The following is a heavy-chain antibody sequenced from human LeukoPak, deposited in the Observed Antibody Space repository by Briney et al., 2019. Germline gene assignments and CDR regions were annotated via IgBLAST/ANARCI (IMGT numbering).Heavy chain of an antibody. Sequence: SETLSLTCAVYGGSFSGYFWSWIRQPPGKGLQWIGEINHSGSTNYNPSLKSRVTISIDTSKNQFSLRLHSVTAADTAVYYCARGRGDFDYWGQGTLVTVSS. D-gene: IGHD3-10*01. CDR3: ARGRGDFDY. CDR1: GGSFSGYF. J-gene: IGHJ4*02. V-gene: IGHV4-34*01. CDR2: INHSGST.